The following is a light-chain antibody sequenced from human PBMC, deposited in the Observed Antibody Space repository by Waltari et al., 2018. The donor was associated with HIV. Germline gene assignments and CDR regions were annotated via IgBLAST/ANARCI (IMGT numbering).Light chain of an antibody. CDR2: LGS. Sequence: DSVMTQFPLVLPLTPGERASFRGSSSQSLLHNNGYNYLDWYLQKPGQSPQLLIYLGSNRASGVPDRFSGSGSGTDFTLNISRVEAEDVGVYYCMQALQTPWTFGQGTKVEIK. CDR1: QSLLHNNGYNY. J-gene: IGKJ1*01. V-gene: IGKV2-28*01. CDR3: MQALQTPWT.